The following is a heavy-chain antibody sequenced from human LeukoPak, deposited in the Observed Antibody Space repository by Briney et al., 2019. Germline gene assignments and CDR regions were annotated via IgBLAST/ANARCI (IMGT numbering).Heavy chain of an antibody. CDR2: INPNSGGT. V-gene: IGHV1-2*02. J-gene: IGHJ6*02. CDR3: ARVPYGPYGMDV. D-gene: IGHD3-10*01. CDR1: GYTFTGYY. Sequence: ASVKVSCKASGYTFTGYYMHWVRHAPGQGLEWMGWINPNSGGTNYAQKFQGRVTMTRDTSISTAYMELSRLRSDDTAVYYCARVPYGPYGMDVWGQGTTVTVSS.